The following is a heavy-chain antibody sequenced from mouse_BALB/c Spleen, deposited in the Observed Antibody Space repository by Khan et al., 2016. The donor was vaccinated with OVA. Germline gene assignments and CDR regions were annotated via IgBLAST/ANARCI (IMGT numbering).Heavy chain of an antibody. J-gene: IGHJ4*01. V-gene: IGHV14-4*02. D-gene: IGHD2-2*01. CDR1: GFNIKHYY. CDR2: IDPDNGDT. CDR3: TSGYGYSMDY. Sequence: VQLQESGAELVRSGASVKLSCTVSGFNIKHYYIHWVKQRPEQGLEWIGWIDPDNGDTEYAPKFQGKAAMTADTSSNTAYLHLSSLTSEDTSVYYCTSGYGYSMDYWCQGTSVTVSS.